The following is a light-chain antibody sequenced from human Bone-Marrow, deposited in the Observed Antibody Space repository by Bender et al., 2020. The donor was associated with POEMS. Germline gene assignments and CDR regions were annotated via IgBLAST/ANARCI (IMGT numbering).Light chain of an antibody. J-gene: IGLJ3*02. V-gene: IGLV2-11*01. CDR2: EVT. CDR1: SSDVGGYKY. CDR3: CSYAGSSTWV. Sequence: QSALTQPRSVSGSPGQSVTISCTGPSSDVGGYKYVSWYQHHPGKAPKVLIYEVTKRPSGASDRFSGSKSGNTASLTISGLQAEDEADYYCCSYAGSSTWVFGGGTKLTVL.